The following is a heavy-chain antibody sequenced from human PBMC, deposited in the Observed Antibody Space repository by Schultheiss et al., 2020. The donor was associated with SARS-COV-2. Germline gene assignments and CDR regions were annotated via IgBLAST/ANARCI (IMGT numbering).Heavy chain of an antibody. CDR1: GYTFNTYG. CDR3: ARGSHGDSHDY. V-gene: IGHV1-18*01. Sequence: ASVKVSCKTFGYTFNTYGISWVRQAPGQGLEWMGWISPHNGNTDYAQNLQGRVTMTTDTSTSTAYMELRSLSSDDTAVYYCARGSHGDSHDYWGQGTLVTVSS. J-gene: IGHJ4*02. D-gene: IGHD4-17*01. CDR2: ISPHNGNT.